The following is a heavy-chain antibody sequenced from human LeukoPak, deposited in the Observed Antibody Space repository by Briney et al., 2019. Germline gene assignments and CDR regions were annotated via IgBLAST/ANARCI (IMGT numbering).Heavy chain of an antibody. CDR2: ISGSGSGGST. CDR3: AKSGYNRFDY. CDR1: GFTFSSSA. Sequence: GGSLRLACAASGFTFSSSAMSWVRQAPGKGLEWVSSISGSGSGGSTYYADSVKGRFNISRDNSKNTLYLQMNSLRAEDTAVYYCAKSGYNRFDYWGQGTLVTVSS. D-gene: IGHD5-24*01. J-gene: IGHJ4*02. V-gene: IGHV3-23*01.